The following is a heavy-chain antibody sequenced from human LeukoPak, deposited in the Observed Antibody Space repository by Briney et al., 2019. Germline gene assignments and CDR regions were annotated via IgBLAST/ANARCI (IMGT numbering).Heavy chain of an antibody. CDR2: IRYDGSNK. Sequence: PGGSLRLSCAASGFTFSSSDIHWVRQAPGKGLEWVAFIRYDGSNKNYADSVKGRFTISRDNSKNTLYLQMNSLRAEDTAVYYCARILDSAWGELGYWGQGTLVTVSS. V-gene: IGHV3-30*02. CDR1: GFTFSSSD. J-gene: IGHJ4*02. D-gene: IGHD6-19*01. CDR3: ARILDSAWGELGY.